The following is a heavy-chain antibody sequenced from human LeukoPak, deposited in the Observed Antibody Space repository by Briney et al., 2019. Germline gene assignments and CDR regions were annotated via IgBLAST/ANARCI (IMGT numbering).Heavy chain of an antibody. CDR1: GASISSYY. V-gene: IGHV4-59*01. CDR2: IYNSGST. CDR3: ARSGRYYESSGYYYMVY. D-gene: IGHD3-22*01. Sequence: PSETLSLTCTVSGASISSYYWSGIRQPPGKGLEWIGYIYNSGSTNYNPSLKSRVTISVDTSENQFSLKLSSVTAADTAVYYCARSGRYYESSGYYYMVYWGRGNLVTVSS. J-gene: IGHJ4*01.